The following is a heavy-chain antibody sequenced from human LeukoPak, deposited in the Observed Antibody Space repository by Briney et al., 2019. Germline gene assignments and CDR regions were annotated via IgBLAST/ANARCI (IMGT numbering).Heavy chain of an antibody. Sequence: GRSLRLSCAASGFTSADYAMHWVRQAPGKGLEWVSGISWNSGSIGYADSVKGRFTISRDNAKNSLYLQMNSLRAEDTALYYCAKSVVAGTYYFDYWGQGTLVTVSS. CDR3: AKSVVAGTYYFDY. J-gene: IGHJ4*02. CDR2: ISWNSGSI. V-gene: IGHV3-9*02. CDR1: GFTSADYA. D-gene: IGHD6-19*01.